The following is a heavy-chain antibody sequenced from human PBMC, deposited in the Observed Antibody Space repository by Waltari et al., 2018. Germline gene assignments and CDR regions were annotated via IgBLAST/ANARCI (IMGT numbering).Heavy chain of an antibody. V-gene: IGHV3-23*01. CDR2: ISGSVGST. CDR1: GFTFSSYA. D-gene: IGHD2-2*01. J-gene: IGHJ4*02. Sequence: EVQLLESGGGLVQPGGSLRLSCAASGFTFSSYAMSWVRQAPGKGVEGFSAISGSVGSTYYADSVKGRFTISRDNSKNTLYLQMNSLRAEDTAMYYCATSADAPGNYWGQGTLVTVSS. CDR3: ATSADAPGNY.